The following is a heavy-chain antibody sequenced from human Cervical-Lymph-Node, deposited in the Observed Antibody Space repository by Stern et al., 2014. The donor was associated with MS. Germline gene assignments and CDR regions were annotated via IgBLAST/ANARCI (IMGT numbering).Heavy chain of an antibody. V-gene: IGHV3-48*01. CDR3: ARIVGRSDLDF. CDR1: GFTFTYYS. J-gene: IGHJ4*02. CDR2: ISHNSGNI. Sequence: VQLVESGGGLEQPGGSLRLSCAASGFTFTYYSMNWVRQAPGKGLEWVAYISHNSGNIYYADSVKGRFTISRDNSKRALYLQMDSLRAGDTAVYYCARIVGRSDLDFWGRGTVVTVSS. D-gene: IGHD1-26*01.